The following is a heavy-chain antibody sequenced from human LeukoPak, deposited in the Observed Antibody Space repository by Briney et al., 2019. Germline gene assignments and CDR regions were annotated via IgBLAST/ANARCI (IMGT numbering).Heavy chain of an antibody. CDR3: ARGRRSRGYSYGYYYYMDV. CDR1: GGSFSGYY. J-gene: IGHJ6*03. V-gene: IGHV4-34*01. D-gene: IGHD5-18*01. Sequence: SETLSLTCAVYGGSFSGYYWSWIRQPPGKGLEWIGEINNSGSTNYNPSLKSRVTISVDTSKNQFSLKLSSVTAADTAVYYCARGRRSRGYSYGYYYYMDVWGKGTTVTVPS. CDR2: INNSGST.